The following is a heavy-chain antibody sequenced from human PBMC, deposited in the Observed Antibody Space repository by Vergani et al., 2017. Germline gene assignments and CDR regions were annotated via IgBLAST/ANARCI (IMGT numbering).Heavy chain of an antibody. Sequence: EVQLLESGGGLVQPGGSLRLSCAASGFTFSSYSMNWVRQAPGKGLEWVSSISSSSSYIYYADSVKGRFTISRDNAKNSLYLQMNSLRAEDTAVYYCARHDYSNYWGAYYYYMDVWGKGTTVTVSS. CDR1: GFTFSSYS. V-gene: IGHV3-21*01. D-gene: IGHD4-11*01. CDR3: ARHDYSNYWGAYYYYMDV. CDR2: ISSSSSYI. J-gene: IGHJ6*03.